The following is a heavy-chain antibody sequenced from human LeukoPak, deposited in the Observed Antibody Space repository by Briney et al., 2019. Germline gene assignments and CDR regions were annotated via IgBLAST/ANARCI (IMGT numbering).Heavy chain of an antibody. D-gene: IGHD4-23*01. CDR1: GYGFTSYW. CDR2: IYPGDSDT. CDR3: ARLLSVVTPLINFDY. Sequence: GESLKISCKGSGYGFTSYWIGWVRQMPGEGLGWMGIIYPGDSDTRYSPSFQGQVTISADKSISTAYLQWSSLKASDTAMYYCARLLSVVTPLINFDYWGQGTLVTVSS. J-gene: IGHJ4*02. V-gene: IGHV5-51*01.